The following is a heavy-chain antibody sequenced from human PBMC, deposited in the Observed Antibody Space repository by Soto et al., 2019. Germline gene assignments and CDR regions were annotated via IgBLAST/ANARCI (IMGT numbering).Heavy chain of an antibody. CDR2: IYYDGST. D-gene: IGHD3-10*01. J-gene: IGHJ4*02. CDR1: GGSISTYY. V-gene: IGHV4-59*01. CDR3: ATGRVLYGSEY. Sequence: SETLSLTCTVSGGSISTYYWSWIRQPPGKGLEWIGYIYYDGSTSYNPSLKSRVTISLDTSKNQYSLRLSSVTTADTALYYCATGRVLYGSEYWGQGTLVTVSS.